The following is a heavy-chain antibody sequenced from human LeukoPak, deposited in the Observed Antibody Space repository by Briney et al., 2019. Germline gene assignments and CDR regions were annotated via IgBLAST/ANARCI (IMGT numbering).Heavy chain of an antibody. Sequence: SETLSLTCTVSGASISGYYWSWIRQPPGKGLEWIGYIYYTGSTNYNPSLKSRVTISVDTSKNQFSQRLSSVTAADTAVYYCARQVIGHFDYWGQGTLVTVSS. CDR3: ARQVIGHFDY. V-gene: IGHV4-59*08. J-gene: IGHJ4*02. CDR2: IYYTGST. CDR1: GASISGYY.